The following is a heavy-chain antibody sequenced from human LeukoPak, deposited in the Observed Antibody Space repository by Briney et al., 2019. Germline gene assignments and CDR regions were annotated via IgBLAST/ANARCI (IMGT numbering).Heavy chain of an antibody. V-gene: IGHV3-23*01. CDR3: AKGGYCDDDCSEGVFDY. Sequence: GGSLRLSCAASGFTFSSYAMSWVRQAPGMGLEWVSAISGRGTTPYYADSVKGRFTISRDNPKNTLYLQMNSLRADDTAIYYCAKGGYCDDDCSEGVFDYWGQGTLVTVSS. CDR2: ISGRGTTP. CDR1: GFTFSSYA. D-gene: IGHD2-21*02. J-gene: IGHJ4*02.